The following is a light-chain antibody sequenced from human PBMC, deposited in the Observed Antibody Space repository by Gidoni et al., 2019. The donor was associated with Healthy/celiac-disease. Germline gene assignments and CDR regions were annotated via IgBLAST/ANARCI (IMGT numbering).Light chain of an antibody. Sequence: EIVLTQSPGTLSLSPRERATLSCRASQSVSSSYLAWYQQKPGQAPRLLIYGASSRATGIPDRFSGSGSGTDFTLTISRLEPEDVAVYYCQQYGSSPLTFGGVTKVEIK. CDR2: GAS. V-gene: IGKV3-20*01. CDR3: QQYGSSPLT. CDR1: QSVSSSY. J-gene: IGKJ4*01.